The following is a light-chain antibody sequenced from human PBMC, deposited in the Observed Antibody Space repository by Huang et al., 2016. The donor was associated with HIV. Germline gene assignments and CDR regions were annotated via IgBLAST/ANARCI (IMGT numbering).Light chain of an antibody. Sequence: TQSPATLSVSPGERATLSCRASQGIGNKLAWYQVKPGQVPRLLIFDASYRATDVPARFSGGGSDIDFTLTISDLQSEDSAVYYCQQYNRWPRTFGQGTEVEIK. V-gene: IGKV3-15*01. CDR3: QQYNRWPRT. CDR1: QGIGNK. CDR2: DAS. J-gene: IGKJ2*01.